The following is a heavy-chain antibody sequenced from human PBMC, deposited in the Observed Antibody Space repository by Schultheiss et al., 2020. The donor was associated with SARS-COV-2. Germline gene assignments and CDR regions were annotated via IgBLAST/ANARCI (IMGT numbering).Heavy chain of an antibody. CDR3: AREFDY. J-gene: IGHJ4*02. Sequence: GSLRLSCAASGFTVSSNYMSWIRQAPGKGLEWIGSIYYSGSTNYNPSLKSRVTISVDTSKNQFSLKLSSVTAADTAVYYCAREFDYWGQGTLVTVSS. V-gene: IGHV4-59*08. CDR1: GFTVSSNY. CDR2: IYYSGST.